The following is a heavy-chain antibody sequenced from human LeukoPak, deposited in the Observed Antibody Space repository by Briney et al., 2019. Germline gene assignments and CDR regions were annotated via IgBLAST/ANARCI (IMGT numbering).Heavy chain of an antibody. V-gene: IGHV3-23*01. D-gene: IGHD1-26*01. CDR3: ARDSGSYLQPTDY. Sequence: PGGSLRLSCAASGFTFRTYAMTWVRQAPGKGVEWVSSITGNGGSTYYADSVKSRFTISRDNSKNTLYLQMDSLRAEDTAVYHCARDSGSYLQPTDYWGQGTLVTVSS. CDR2: ITGNGGST. J-gene: IGHJ4*02. CDR1: GFTFRTYA.